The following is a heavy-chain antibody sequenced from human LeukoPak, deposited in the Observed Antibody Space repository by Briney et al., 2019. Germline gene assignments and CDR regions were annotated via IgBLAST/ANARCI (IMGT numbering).Heavy chain of an antibody. D-gene: IGHD3-3*01. CDR1: GGTFSSYA. CDR2: IIPIFGTA. V-gene: IGHV1-69*13. CDR3: ARDLAITIFGVVIRTDVFDI. J-gene: IGHJ3*02. Sequence: SVKVSCKASGGTFSSYAISWVRQAPGQGLEWMGGIIPIFGTANYAQKFQGRVTITADESTSTAYMELSSLRSEDTAVYYCARDLAITIFGVVIRTDVFDIWGQGTMVTVSS.